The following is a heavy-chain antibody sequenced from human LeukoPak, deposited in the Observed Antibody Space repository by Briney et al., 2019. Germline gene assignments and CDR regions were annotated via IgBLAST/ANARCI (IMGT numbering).Heavy chain of an antibody. CDR2: INHSGST. V-gene: IGHV4-34*01. CDR3: ARHGYSYGYFDY. D-gene: IGHD5-18*01. Sequence: PSETLSLTCAVYGGSFSGYYWSWIRQPPGKGLEWIGEINHSGSTNYNPSLKSRVTISVDTSKNQFSLKLSSVTAADTAVYYCARHGYSYGYFDYWGQGTLVTVSS. J-gene: IGHJ4*02. CDR1: GGSFSGYY.